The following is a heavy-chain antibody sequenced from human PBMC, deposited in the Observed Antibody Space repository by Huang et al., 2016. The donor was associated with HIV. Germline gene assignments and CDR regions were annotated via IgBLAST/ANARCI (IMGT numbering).Heavy chain of an antibody. D-gene: IGHD3-16*01. V-gene: IGHV1-69*10. J-gene: IGHJ4*03. CDR3: AREGQNWLGKPFGALAF. Sequence: QAQLVQSGAAVMTPGSSVRVSCKASGVSFSDYAFSWVRRAPGQGLDWRGGIIPRFGLTNYAPRLQGRVTISADKSSNTVYLELTSLRSGDTAVYYCAREGQNWLGKPFGALAFWGQGTEVIVSS. CDR2: IIPRFGLT. CDR1: GVSFSDYA.